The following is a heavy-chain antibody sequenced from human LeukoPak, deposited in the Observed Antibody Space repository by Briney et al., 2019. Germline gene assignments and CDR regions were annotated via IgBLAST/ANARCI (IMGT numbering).Heavy chain of an antibody. CDR2: ISTTGTYI. J-gene: IGHJ6*03. D-gene: IGHD6-6*01. Sequence: GGSLRLSCTASESIFTTYSMNWVRQAPGEGLEWVSSISTTGTYIYYADSVKGRFTISRDNAKNSLYLQMNSLRAEDTAVYYCARERHSTSWHYYMDVWGIGTTVTVSS. CDR3: ARERHSTSWHYYMDV. V-gene: IGHV3-21*01. CDR1: ESIFTTYS.